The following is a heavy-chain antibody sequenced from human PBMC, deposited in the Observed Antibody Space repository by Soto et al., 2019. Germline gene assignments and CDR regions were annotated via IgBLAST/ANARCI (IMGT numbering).Heavy chain of an antibody. CDR2: LYGNSGGI. CDR1: VFTFASYA. CDR3: AKDAVPGDGVWPMDH. D-gene: IGHD4-17*01. J-gene: IGHJ4*02. Sequence: VGSLRLSCASSVFTFASYAMTCVRHSPGKGLESVAGLYGNSGGIQYSDSVKGRFTISRDNSKNIVYLQMNSLRVEDTAVYFCAKDAVPGDGVWPMDHWGQGTLVSVSS. V-gene: IGHV3-23*01.